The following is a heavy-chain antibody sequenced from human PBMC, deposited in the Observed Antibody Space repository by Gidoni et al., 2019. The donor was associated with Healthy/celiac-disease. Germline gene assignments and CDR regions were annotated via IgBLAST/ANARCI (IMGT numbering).Heavy chain of an antibody. D-gene: IGHD2-2*01. J-gene: IGHJ4*02. CDR1: GFTFVHHG. V-gene: IGHV3-20*01. CDR3: ARAYCSSTSCYSPYYFDY. CDR2: INWDSGST. Sequence: EGQLVEAGGGVVRRGGSLRLSCAASGFTFVHHGMSWVRQAPGKGLERGSGINWDSGSTGYAESVKGRLNISRDNAKNYLYLQMNSLRAEDTALYHCARAYCSSTSCYSPYYFDYWGQGTLVTVSS.